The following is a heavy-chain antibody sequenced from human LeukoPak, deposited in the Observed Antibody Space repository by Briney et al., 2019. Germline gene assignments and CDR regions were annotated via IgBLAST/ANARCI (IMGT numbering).Heavy chain of an antibody. J-gene: IGHJ4*02. CDR3: AKDPYTISAPPFDY. D-gene: IGHD3-3*01. CDR1: GFTFSSYA. Sequence: GGSLRLSCAASGFTFSSYAMSWVRQAPGKGLEWVSSISDSGETTHYSDSVKGRFTISRDNSKSTLYLQMNSLTAEDTAVYYCAKDPYTISAPPFDYWGQGTLVTVSS. CDR2: ISDSGETT. V-gene: IGHV3-23*01.